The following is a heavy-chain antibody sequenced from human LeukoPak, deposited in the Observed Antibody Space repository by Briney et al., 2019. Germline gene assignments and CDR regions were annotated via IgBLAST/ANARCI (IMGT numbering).Heavy chain of an antibody. Sequence: GASVKVSCKASGYTFTGYYMHWVRQAPGQGLEWMGWINPNSGGTNYAQKFQGRVTMTRDTSISTAYMELSRLRSDDTAVYYCARELWFGELLYSPSDAFDIWGQGTMVTVSS. CDR3: ARELWFGELLYSPSDAFDI. V-gene: IGHV1-2*02. CDR1: GYTFTGYY. J-gene: IGHJ3*02. D-gene: IGHD3-10*01. CDR2: INPNSGGT.